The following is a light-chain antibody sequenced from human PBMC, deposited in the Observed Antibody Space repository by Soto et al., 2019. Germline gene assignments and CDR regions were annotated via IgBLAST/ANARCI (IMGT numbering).Light chain of an antibody. Sequence: LTQPASVSGSPGQSITIPCTGTSSDVGGYNYVSWFQHRPGKAPKLMIYEVSNRPSGVPNRFSASKSGNTASLTISGLQAEDEAYYFCSSYTDSGSLYVFGTGTKVTVL. CDR1: SSDVGGYNY. CDR3: SSYTDSGSLYV. J-gene: IGLJ1*01. CDR2: EVS. V-gene: IGLV2-14*01.